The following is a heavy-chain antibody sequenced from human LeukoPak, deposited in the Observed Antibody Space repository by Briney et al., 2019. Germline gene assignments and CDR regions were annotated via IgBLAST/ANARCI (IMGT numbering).Heavy chain of an antibody. CDR3: ARGEFTTWYYYYMDV. D-gene: IGHD3-22*01. V-gene: IGHV4-39*07. J-gene: IGHJ6*03. CDR2: IYYSGST. CDR1: GGSISSSSYY. Sequence: SETLSLTCTVSGGSISSSSYYWGWIRRPPGKGLEWIGSIYYSGSTYYNPSLKTRVTISVDTSKTQFSLKLSSVTAADTAVYYCARGEFTTWYYYYMDVWGKGTTVTVSS.